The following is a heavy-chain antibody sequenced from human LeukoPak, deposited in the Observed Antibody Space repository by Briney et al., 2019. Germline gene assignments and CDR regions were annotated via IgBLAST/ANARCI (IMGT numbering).Heavy chain of an antibody. CDR1: GGSISSGDNY. CDR2: IYYSGST. J-gene: IGHJ4*02. D-gene: IGHD6-19*01. CDR3: ARDNGLVSGYSSGPGD. V-gene: IGHV4-30-4*01. Sequence: ASQTLSLTCTVSGGSISSGDNYWSWIRQPPGKGLEWIGYIYYSGSTYYNPSLKSRVTISVDTSKNQFSLKLSSVTAADTAVYYCARDNGLVSGYSSGPGDWGQGTLVTVSS.